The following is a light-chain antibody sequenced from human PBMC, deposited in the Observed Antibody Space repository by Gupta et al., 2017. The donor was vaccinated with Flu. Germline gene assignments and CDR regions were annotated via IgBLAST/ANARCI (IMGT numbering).Light chain of an antibody. CDR2: AAS. J-gene: IGKJ1*01. CDR1: QSISGN. CDR3: QHDNSWPKT. Sequence: PATLSRFSGERATLSSRASQSISGNVAWYHEKPGQTPRLFLYAASTWETGVPARFSGSGSGTEFTLTISSLQSEDFAVYYCQHDNSWPKTFGQGTKVEIK. V-gene: IGKV3-15*01.